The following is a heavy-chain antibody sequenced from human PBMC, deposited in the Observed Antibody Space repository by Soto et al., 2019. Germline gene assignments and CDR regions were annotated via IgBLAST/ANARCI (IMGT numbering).Heavy chain of an antibody. J-gene: IGHJ6*02. CDR3: AASCVGCGGFNYYGMDV. V-gene: IGHV4-31*03. CDR1: GDSISSGGYY. Sequence: PSETLSLTCTVSGDSISSGGYYWSWIRQHPGKGLEWIGYIYYSGSTFYNPSLKSRVTISVDTSKNQFSLKLSSVTAADTAVYYCAASCVGCGGFNYYGMDVWGQGTTVTGSS. CDR2: IYYSGST. D-gene: IGHD2-21*01.